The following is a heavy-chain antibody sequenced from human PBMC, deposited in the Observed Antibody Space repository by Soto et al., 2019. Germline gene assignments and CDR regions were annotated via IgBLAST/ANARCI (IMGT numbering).Heavy chain of an antibody. CDR3: ARGYGRTFDY. V-gene: IGHV4-34*01. CDR2: INHSGST. D-gene: IGHD3-10*01. Sequence: QVQLQQWGAGLLKPSETLSLTCAVYGGSFSGYYWTWIRQPPGKGLEWMGEINHSGSTNYNPSLXSXVXIXXATSQNQSSLKLSAVTAADTAVYYCARGYGRTFDYWGQGTLVTVSS. J-gene: IGHJ4*02. CDR1: GGSFSGYY.